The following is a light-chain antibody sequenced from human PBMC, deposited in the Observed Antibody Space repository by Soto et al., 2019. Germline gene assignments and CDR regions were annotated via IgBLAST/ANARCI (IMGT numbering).Light chain of an antibody. CDR3: QHSYSTPRT. CDR2: TAS. V-gene: IGKV1-39*01. CDR1: QRIGNY. J-gene: IGKJ1*01. Sequence: DLQMTQSTSSLSASVGDRVTITFLASQRIGNYLNWDQQKPGKAPNLRIYTASTLQSGVPSRFSGSGAGTDFTLTISSLQHEDFATYYCQHSYSTPRTFAQGSKV.